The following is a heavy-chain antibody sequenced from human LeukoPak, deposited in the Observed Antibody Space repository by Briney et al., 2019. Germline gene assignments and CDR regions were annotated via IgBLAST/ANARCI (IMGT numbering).Heavy chain of an antibody. D-gene: IGHD3-10*01. J-gene: IGHJ4*02. CDR2: IKKDGSEK. Sequence: PGGSLRLSCAASGFTFSSYSMNWVPQAPGKGLEWVANIKKDGSEKYYVDSVKGRFTISRDNAKTSLYLQMNSLRAEDTAVYYCARAGQEWFGELGFDQWGQGTLVIVSS. CDR3: ARAGQEWFGELGFDQ. CDR1: GFTFSSYS. V-gene: IGHV3-7*01.